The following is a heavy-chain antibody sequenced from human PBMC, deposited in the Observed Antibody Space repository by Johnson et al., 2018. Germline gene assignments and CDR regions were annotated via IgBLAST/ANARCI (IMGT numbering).Heavy chain of an antibody. D-gene: IGHD1-1*01. Sequence: QVQLQESGPGLVKPSETLSLTCTVSGDSITSNTYYWGWIRQPPGKGLEWIGNIYNSGSTFYNPSLKSRVTISVHPSNTPFSLKLTSVTAADTAVYYCARDGGTVDDLHIWGQGTMVTVSS. CDR2: IYNSGST. CDR3: ARDGGTVDDLHI. CDR1: GDSITSNTYY. V-gene: IGHV4-39*07. J-gene: IGHJ3*02.